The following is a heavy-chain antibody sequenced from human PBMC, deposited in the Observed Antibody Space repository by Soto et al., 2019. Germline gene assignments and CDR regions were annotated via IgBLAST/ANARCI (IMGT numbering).Heavy chain of an antibody. CDR2: IDWDDDK. J-gene: IGHJ4*02. CDR3: ARCGYSYVQYDY. D-gene: IGHD5-18*01. CDR1: GFSLSTSGMC. Sequence: SGPTLVNPTQTLTLTCTFSGFSLSTSGMCVSWIRQPPGKALEWLARIDWDDDKYYSTSLKTRLTISRDTSKNQVVLTMTNMDPVDTATYYCARCGYSYVQYDYWGQGTLVTVSS. V-gene: IGHV2-70*11.